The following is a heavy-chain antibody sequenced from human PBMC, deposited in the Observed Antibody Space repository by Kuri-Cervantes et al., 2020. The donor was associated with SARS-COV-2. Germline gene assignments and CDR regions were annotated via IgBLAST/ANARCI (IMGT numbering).Heavy chain of an antibody. CDR3: RKGIVAAADC. D-gene: IGHD2-2*01. V-gene: IGHV3-23*01. CDR1: GCTFSSYS. CDR2: ITRNSENI. Sequence: GGSLRLPCAASGCTFSSYSMNWVRQAPGRGLEWVSGITRNSENIYYGDSVKGRFTISRDNSKNTVYLQMNNVRAEDTAVYYCRKGIVAAADCWGQGTLVTVSS. J-gene: IGHJ4*02.